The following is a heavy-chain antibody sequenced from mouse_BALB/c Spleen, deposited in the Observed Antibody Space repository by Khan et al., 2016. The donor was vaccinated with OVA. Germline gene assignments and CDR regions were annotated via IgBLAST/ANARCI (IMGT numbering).Heavy chain of an antibody. Sequence: VQLQESGPGLVKPSQSLFLACSITGFPITSGYYWIWIRQSPGKPLEWMGYITHSGETFYNPSLQSPISITREPSKNQFFLQLNSVTTEDTAMYYCAGDKTVYWYFDVWGAGPTVTVSS. CDR2: ITHSGET. V-gene: IGHV12-3*02. J-gene: IGHJ1*01. CDR3: AGDKTVYWYFDV. CDR1: GFPITSGYY.